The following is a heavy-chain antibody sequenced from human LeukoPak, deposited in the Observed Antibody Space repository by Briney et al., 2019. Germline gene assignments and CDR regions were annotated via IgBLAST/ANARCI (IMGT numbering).Heavy chain of an antibody. V-gene: IGHV4-39*07. Sequence: SETLSLTCTVSGGSISSSSYYWGWIRQPPGKGLEWIGSIYHSGSTYYNPSLKSRVTISVDTSKNQFSLKLSSVTAADTAVYYCARDHPGIAAAVDNWFDPWGQGTLVTVSS. J-gene: IGHJ5*02. D-gene: IGHD6-13*01. CDR1: GGSISSSSYY. CDR3: ARDHPGIAAAVDNWFDP. CDR2: IYHSGST.